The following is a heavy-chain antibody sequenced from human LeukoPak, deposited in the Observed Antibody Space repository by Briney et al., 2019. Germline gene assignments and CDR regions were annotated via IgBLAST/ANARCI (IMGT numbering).Heavy chain of an antibody. CDR1: GFTVSSNY. CDR3: ARDPKTYYYGSGSYVGAFDI. Sequence: PGGSLILSCAASGFTVSSNYMSWVRQAPGKGLEWVSVIYSGGSTYYADSVKGRFTISRDNSKNTLYLQMNSLRAEDTAVYYCARDPKTYYYGSGSYVGAFDIWGQGTMVTVSS. J-gene: IGHJ3*02. D-gene: IGHD3-10*01. CDR2: IYSGGST. V-gene: IGHV3-66*01.